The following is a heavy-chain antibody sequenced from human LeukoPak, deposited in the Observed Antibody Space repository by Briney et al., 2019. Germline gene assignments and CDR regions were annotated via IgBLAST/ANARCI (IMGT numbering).Heavy chain of an antibody. CDR3: ARDIVVVPAADDY. Sequence: ASVTVSCTASGYTFTVYYMHWVRQAPGQGLEWMGWINPNSGGTNYAQKFQGRVTMTRDTSISTAYMELSRLRSDDTAVYYCARDIVVVPAADDYWGQGTLVTVSS. V-gene: IGHV1-2*02. CDR2: INPNSGGT. D-gene: IGHD2-2*01. CDR1: GYTFTVYY. J-gene: IGHJ4*02.